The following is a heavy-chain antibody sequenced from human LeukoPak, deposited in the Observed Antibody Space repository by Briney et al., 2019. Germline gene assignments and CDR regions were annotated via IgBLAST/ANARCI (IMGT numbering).Heavy chain of an antibody. CDR2: VNNDGSST. Sequence: GGSLRLSCAASGFIFSNYWMHWVRQAPGKGLVWVSRVNNDGSSTTYADSVKGRFTISRDNSKNTLYLQMNSLRAEDTAVYYCAKFIRSSYFDYWGQGTLVTVSS. V-gene: IGHV3-74*03. J-gene: IGHJ4*02. CDR1: GFIFSNYW. CDR3: AKFIRSSYFDY. D-gene: IGHD1-26*01.